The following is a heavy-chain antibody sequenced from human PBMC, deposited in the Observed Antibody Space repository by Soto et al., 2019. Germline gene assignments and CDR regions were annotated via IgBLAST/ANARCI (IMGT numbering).Heavy chain of an antibody. V-gene: IGHV3-30*18. J-gene: IGHJ6*02. CDR1: GFTFSSYG. Sequence: LRLSCAASGFTFSSYGMHWVRQAPGKGLEWVAVISYDGSNKYYADSVKGRFTISRDNSKNTLYLQMNSLRAEDTAVYYCAKLQYMDIVATIVLGGMDVWGQGTTVTVSS. CDR3: AKLQYMDIVATIVLGGMDV. D-gene: IGHD5-12*01. CDR2: ISYDGSNK.